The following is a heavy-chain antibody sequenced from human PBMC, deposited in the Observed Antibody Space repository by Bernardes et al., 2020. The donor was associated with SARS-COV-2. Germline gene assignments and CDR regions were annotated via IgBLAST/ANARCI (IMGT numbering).Heavy chain of an antibody. V-gene: IGHV1-24*01. CDR3: ATTVVLLWFGESNFGY. CDR1: GYTLTELS. J-gene: IGHJ4*02. Sequence: ASVKVSCKVSGYTLTELSMHWVRQAPGKGLEWMGGFDPEDGETIYAQKFQGRVTMTEDTSTYTAYMELSSLRSEDTAVYYCATTVVLLWFGESNFGYWGQGTLVTVSS. CDR2: FDPEDGET. D-gene: IGHD3-10*01.